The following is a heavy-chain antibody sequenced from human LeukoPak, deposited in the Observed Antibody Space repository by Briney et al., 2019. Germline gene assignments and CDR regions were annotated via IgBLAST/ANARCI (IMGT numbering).Heavy chain of an antibody. V-gene: IGHV3-23*01. Sequence: PGGSLRLSCAASGFTFSSYAMSWVRQAPGKGLEWVSAISGSGGSTYYADSVKGRFTISRDNSKNTLYLQMNSLRAEDTAVYYCAKDQYQRADSSRNYWYFDLWGRGTLVTVSS. J-gene: IGHJ2*01. D-gene: IGHD6-13*01. CDR1: GFTFSSYA. CDR2: ISGSGGST. CDR3: AKDQYQRADSSRNYWYFDL.